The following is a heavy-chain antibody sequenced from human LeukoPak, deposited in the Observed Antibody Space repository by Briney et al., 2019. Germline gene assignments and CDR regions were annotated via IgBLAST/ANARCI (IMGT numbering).Heavy chain of an antibody. J-gene: IGHJ4*02. D-gene: IGHD2-8*01. Sequence: SETLSLTRAVYGGSFSGYYWSWIRQPPGKGLEWIGEIDHSGSTNYKSSLKSRVTISGDTSKNQFSLKLSSVTAADTAVYYCARGCTNGICYLDYWGQGTLVTVSS. V-gene: IGHV4-34*01. CDR3: ARGCTNGICYLDY. CDR1: GGSFSGYY. CDR2: IDHSGST.